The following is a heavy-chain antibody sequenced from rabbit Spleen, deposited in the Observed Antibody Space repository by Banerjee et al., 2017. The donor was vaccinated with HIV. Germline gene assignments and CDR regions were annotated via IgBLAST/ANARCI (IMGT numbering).Heavy chain of an antibody. V-gene: IGHV1S45*01. Sequence: QEQLEESGGDLVKPEGSLTLTCTASGFSFSSSYWMCWVRQAPGKGLEWIACIYGGSGGSAYYATWAKGRFTISKTSSTTVTLEMTSLTVADTATYFCARDTGSSFSSYGMDLWGPGTLVTVS. CDR2: IYGGSGGSA. CDR3: ARDTGSSFSSYGMDL. J-gene: IGHJ6*01. D-gene: IGHD8-1*01. CDR1: GFSFSSSYW.